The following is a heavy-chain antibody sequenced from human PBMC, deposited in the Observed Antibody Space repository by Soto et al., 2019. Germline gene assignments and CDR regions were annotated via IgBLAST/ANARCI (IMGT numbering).Heavy chain of an antibody. CDR3: ARDSASSIAARHPKSRAPEHNWFDP. Sequence: ASVKVSCKASGYTFTSYGISWVRQGPGQGLEWMGWISAYNGNTNYAQKLQGRVTMTTDTSTSTAYMELRSLRSDDTAVYYCARDSASSIAARHPKSRAPEHNWFDPWGQGTLVTVSS. D-gene: IGHD6-6*01. CDR1: GYTFTSYG. J-gene: IGHJ5*02. CDR2: ISAYNGNT. V-gene: IGHV1-18*01.